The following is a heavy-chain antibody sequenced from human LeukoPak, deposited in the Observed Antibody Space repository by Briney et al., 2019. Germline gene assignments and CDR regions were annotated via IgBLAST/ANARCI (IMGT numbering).Heavy chain of an antibody. CDR1: GFTFSSYA. CDR3: ARGEDDYGDYFDY. D-gene: IGHD4-17*01. V-gene: IGHV3-30-3*01. Sequence: QPGRSLRLSCAASGFTFSSYAMHWVRQAPGKELEWVAVISYDGSNKYYADSVKGRFTISRDNSKNTLYLQINSLRAEDTAVYYCARGEDDYGDYFDYWGQGTLVTVSS. CDR2: ISYDGSNK. J-gene: IGHJ4*02.